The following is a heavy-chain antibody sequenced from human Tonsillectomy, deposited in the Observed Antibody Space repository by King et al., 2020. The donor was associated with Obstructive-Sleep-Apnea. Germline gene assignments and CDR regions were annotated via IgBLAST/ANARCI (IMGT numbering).Heavy chain of an antibody. CDR3: ASDRANWYFDL. CDR2: ISYDGSDK. Sequence: VQLVESGGGVVQPGRSLRLSCAASGFSFSSYAMHWVRQAPGKGLGWVTVISYDGSDKYYAESVKGRFTISRDNSENTLYLQMNGLRAEDTAVYYCASDRANWYFDLWGRGTLVSVSS. CDR1: GFSFSSYA. J-gene: IGHJ2*01. D-gene: IGHD3-10*01. V-gene: IGHV3-30*04.